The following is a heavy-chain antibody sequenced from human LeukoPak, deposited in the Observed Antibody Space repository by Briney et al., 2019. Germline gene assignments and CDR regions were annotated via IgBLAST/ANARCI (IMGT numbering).Heavy chain of an antibody. V-gene: IGHV4-4*02. CDR3: ARVNINNWHSYDY. CDR2: IYHSGSP. Sequence: SETLSLTCAVSGGSISSNNWWGWVRQPPGKGLEWIGEIYHSGSPNYNPSLKSRVTISVDKSRNHFSLNLSSVTAADTAVYYCARVNINNWHSYDYWGQGTLVTVSS. J-gene: IGHJ4*02. CDR1: GGSISSNNW. D-gene: IGHD1-1*01.